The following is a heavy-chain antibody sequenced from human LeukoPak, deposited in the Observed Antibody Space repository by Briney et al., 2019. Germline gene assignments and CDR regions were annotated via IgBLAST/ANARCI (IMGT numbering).Heavy chain of an antibody. J-gene: IGHJ6*03. CDR1: GGSIRSSSYN. V-gene: IGHV4-39*07. CDR2: ILYTGTT. Sequence: SETLSLTCTVSGGSIRSSSYNWGWIRQPPGKGLECIGSILYTGTTYYNPSLKSRVTISVDTSKNQFSLKLSSVTAADTAVYYCARTGGSFYFYYYMDVWGKGTTVTVSS. CDR3: ARTGGSFYFYYYMDV. D-gene: IGHD1-26*01.